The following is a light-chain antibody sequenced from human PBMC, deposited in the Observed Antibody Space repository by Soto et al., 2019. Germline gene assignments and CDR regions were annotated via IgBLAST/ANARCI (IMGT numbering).Light chain of an antibody. J-gene: IGLJ3*02. CDR1: SGHRSYA. CDR2: LNSDGSH. V-gene: IGLV4-69*01. CDR3: QTWGTGIPV. Sequence: QSVLTQSPSASASLGASVRLTCTLSSGHRSYAIAWHQQQPEKGPRYLMKLNSDGSHTKGDGIPDRFSGSSSGAERYLTISSLQSEDEADYYCQTWGTGIPVFGGGTKLTVL.